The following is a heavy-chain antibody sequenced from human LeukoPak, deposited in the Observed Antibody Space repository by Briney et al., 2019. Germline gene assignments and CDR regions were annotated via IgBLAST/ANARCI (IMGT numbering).Heavy chain of an antibody. D-gene: IGHD3-22*01. CDR3: ARDRDDSSGYYRETLFDY. J-gene: IGHJ4*02. CDR2: MNPNSGGT. V-gene: IGHV1-2*02. Sequence: GASVKVSCKASGYTFTSYDINWVRQATGQGLEWMGWMNPNSGGTNYAQKFQGRVTMTRDTSISTAYMELSRLRSDDTAVYYCARDRDDSSGYYRETLFDYWGQGTLVTVSS. CDR1: GYTFTSYD.